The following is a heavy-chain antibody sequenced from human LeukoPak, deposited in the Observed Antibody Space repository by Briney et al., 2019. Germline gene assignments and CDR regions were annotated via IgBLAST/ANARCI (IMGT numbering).Heavy chain of an antibody. J-gene: IGHJ4*02. Sequence: TGGSLRLSCTASGFTFSNYWMQWVRQAPGKGLVWVSHINNDGSSTQYADSVKGRFTISRDNAKNTLSLQMNSLRVEDTAVYYCARGSGVGDYWGQGTLVTVSS. D-gene: IGHD6-19*01. V-gene: IGHV3-74*03. CDR1: GFTFSNYW. CDR2: INNDGSST. CDR3: ARGSGVGDY.